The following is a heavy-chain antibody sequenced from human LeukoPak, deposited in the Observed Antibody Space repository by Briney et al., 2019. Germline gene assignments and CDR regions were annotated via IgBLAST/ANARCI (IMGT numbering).Heavy chain of an antibody. Sequence: PGESLRLSCSTSGFTFSNHFMHWVRPAPGKGLEYVSSIGPNGASTLYADSVKGRFTISRDNSKNALYLQLTSLRLEDTALYYCVKDLTGTWSFDYWGQGTLVAVSS. J-gene: IGHJ4*02. D-gene: IGHD3-9*01. CDR3: VKDLTGTWSFDY. CDR1: GFTFSNHF. V-gene: IGHV3-64D*06. CDR2: IGPNGAST.